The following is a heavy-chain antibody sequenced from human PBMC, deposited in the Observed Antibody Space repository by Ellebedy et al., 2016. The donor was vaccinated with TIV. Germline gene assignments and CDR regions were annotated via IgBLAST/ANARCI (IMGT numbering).Heavy chain of an antibody. CDR3: AREISYYYGMDV. CDR1: GGSISSGDYY. J-gene: IGHJ6*02. D-gene: IGHD3-3*01. CDR2: IYYSGST. V-gene: IGHV4-30-4*01. Sequence: MPSETLSLTCTVSGGSISSGDYYWSRIRQPPGKGLEWIGYIYYSGSTYYNPSLKSRVTISVDTSKNQFSLKLSSVTAADTAVFYCAREISYYYGMDVWGQGTTVTVSS.